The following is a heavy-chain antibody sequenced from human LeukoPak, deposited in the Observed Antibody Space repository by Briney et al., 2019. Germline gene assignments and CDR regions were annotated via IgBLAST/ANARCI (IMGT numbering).Heavy chain of an antibody. CDR1: GFTFSKFA. D-gene: IGHD1-1*01. CDR2: INDRGTGT. CDR3: AKGLKTTVGPYMGYHYYMDV. J-gene: IGHJ6*03. V-gene: IGHV3-23*01. Sequence: GGSLRLSCAASGFTFSKFALSWVRQAPGKGLEWVSTINDRGTGTYYADSVKGRFTISRDNSKNTLSLQMNSLRAEDTAVYYCAKGLKTTVGPYMGYHYYMDVWGKGTTVTVFS.